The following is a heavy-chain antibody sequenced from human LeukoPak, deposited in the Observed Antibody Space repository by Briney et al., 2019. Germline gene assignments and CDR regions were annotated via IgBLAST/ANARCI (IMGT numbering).Heavy chain of an antibody. Sequence: GGSLRLSCAPSGFTLSNFRLNWVRQAPGKGLEWVAFISDNGRRTYYLESVKGLFTISRDDSKNTLYLQMNSLRVEDTAVYYCARDRIGKYSIDYWGQGTLVTVSS. J-gene: IGHJ4*02. CDR3: ARDRIGKYSIDY. D-gene: IGHD2-15*01. V-gene: IGHV3-33*08. CDR2: ISDNGRRT. CDR1: GFTLSNFR.